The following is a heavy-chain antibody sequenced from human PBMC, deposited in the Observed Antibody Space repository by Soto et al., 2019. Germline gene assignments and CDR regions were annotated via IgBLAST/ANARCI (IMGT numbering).Heavy chain of an antibody. D-gene: IGHD1-1*01. Sequence: PGGSLRLSCAASGFTFSSYWMNWVRQAPGKGLEWVANINQDGNEDNLLDSVKGRFTISRNNAKNSLFLQMNSLRVDDTAVYYCARTGAGHHDFLDYWGQGALVTVSS. CDR3: ARTGAGHHDFLDY. CDR2: INQDGNED. V-gene: IGHV3-7*01. CDR1: GFTFSSYW. J-gene: IGHJ4*02.